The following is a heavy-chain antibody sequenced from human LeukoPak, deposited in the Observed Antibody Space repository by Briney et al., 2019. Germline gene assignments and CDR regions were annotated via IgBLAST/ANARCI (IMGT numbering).Heavy chain of an antibody. V-gene: IGHV4-39*01. CDR1: GGXISSGGYY. Sequence: SETLSLTCTVSGGXISSGGYYWAWIRQPPGKGLEWIGSIYYSGSTNYNPSLKSRLTISVDTSKNQFSLKLSSVTAADAAVYNCATLKTSGWYFDYWGQGTLVTVSS. J-gene: IGHJ4*02. CDR2: IYYSGST. D-gene: IGHD6-19*01. CDR3: ATLKTSGWYFDY.